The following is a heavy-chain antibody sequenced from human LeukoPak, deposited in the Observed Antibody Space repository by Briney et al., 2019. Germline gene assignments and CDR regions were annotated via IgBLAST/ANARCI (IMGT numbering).Heavy chain of an antibody. CDR2: ISAYNGNT. CDR3: AAVSLGYPYYYDSSADSTGAFDI. CDR1: GYTFTNYG. J-gene: IGHJ3*02. D-gene: IGHD3-22*01. Sequence: ASVKVSCKTSGYTFTNYGISWVRQAPGQRLEWMGWISAYNGNTNYAQRLQGRVTMTTDTSTSTAYMELRSLRSEDTAVYYCAAVSLGYPYYYDSSADSTGAFDIWGQGTMVTVSS. V-gene: IGHV1-18*01.